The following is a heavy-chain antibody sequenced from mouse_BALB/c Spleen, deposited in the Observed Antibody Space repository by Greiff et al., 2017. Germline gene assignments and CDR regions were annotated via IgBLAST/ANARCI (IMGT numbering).Heavy chain of an antibody. V-gene: IGHV2-9*02. CDR2: IWAGGST. J-gene: IGHJ4*01. CDR1: GFSLTSYG. CDR3: ARDYYGSSYVGYAMDY. Sequence: VKLVESGPGLVAPSQSLSITCTVSGFSLTSYGVHWVRQPPGKGLEWLGVIWAGGSTNYNSALMSRLSISKDNSKSQVFLKMNSLQTDDTAMYYCARDYYGSSYVGYAMDYWGQGTSVTVSS. D-gene: IGHD1-1*01.